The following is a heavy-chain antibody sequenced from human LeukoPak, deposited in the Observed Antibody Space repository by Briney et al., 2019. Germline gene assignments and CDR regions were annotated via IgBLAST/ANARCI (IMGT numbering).Heavy chain of an antibody. Sequence: PSETLSLTCTVSGASISSYYWSWIRQPPGKGLEWIGYISFSGSTKYNPSLKSRVTISVDTSTNQFSLKLSSVTAAGTAVYYCASHATTSGSLPFDYWGHGTRVTVSS. CDR2: ISFSGST. D-gene: IGHD1-26*01. CDR1: GASISSYY. V-gene: IGHV4-59*01. J-gene: IGHJ4*01. CDR3: ASHATTSGSLPFDY.